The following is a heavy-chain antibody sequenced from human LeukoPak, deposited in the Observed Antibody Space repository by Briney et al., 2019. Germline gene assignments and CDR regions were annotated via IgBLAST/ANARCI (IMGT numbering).Heavy chain of an antibody. V-gene: IGHV4-4*02. CDR2: IYHSGST. J-gene: IGHJ4*02. Sequence: PSGTLSLTCAVSGGSISSSNWWSWVRPPPGKGPEWIGEIYHSGSTNYNPSLKSRVTISVDKSKNQFSLKLSSVTAADTAVYYCARYQGWGPRTFDYWGQGTLVTVSS. CDR1: GGSISSSNW. CDR3: ARYQGWGPRTFDY. D-gene: IGHD2-2*01.